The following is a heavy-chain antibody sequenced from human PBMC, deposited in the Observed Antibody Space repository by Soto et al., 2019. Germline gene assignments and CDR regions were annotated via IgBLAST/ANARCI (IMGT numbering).Heavy chain of an antibody. CDR3: TRGRTSYLVVAHYFDY. CDR2: IWYDGSNK. CDR1: GFTFSNYG. D-gene: IGHD2-2*01. J-gene: IGHJ4*02. V-gene: IGHV3-33*01. Sequence: QVQLVESGGGVVQPGRSLRLSCAASGFTFSNYGMHWVRQAPGKGLEWVAVIWYDGSNKDYADSVKGRFTISRDNSNNALYLQMNSLRAEDTAVYYCTRGRTSYLVVAHYFDYWGQGTLVTVSS.